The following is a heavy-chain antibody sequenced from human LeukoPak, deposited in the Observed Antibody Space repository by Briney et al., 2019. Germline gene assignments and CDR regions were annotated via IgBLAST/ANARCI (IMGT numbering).Heavy chain of an antibody. V-gene: IGHV1-69*06. CDR3: ARDSLRRARRLGGYYYGMDV. CDR1: GGTFSSYA. Sequence: ASVKVSCKASGGTFSSYAISWVRQAPGQGLEWMGGIIPIFGTANYAQKFQGRVTITADKSTSTAYMELSSLRSEDTAVYYCARDSLRRARRLGGYYYGMDVWGKGTTVTVSS. J-gene: IGHJ6*04. CDR2: IIPIFGTA. D-gene: IGHD2-15*01.